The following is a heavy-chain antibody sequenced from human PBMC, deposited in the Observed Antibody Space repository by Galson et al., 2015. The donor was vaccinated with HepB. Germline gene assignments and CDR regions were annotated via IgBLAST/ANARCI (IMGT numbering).Heavy chain of an antibody. V-gene: IGHV3-53*01. CDR3: ARGGVYYESSGYPFDY. CDR1: GFTVSYNY. Sequence: SLRLSCAASGFTVSYNYMTWVRQAPGKGLEWVSVIYSGGSTYYDDSVKGRFTISRDNSKNTLYLQMNSLRAEDTAVYYCARGGVYYESSGYPFDYWGQGTLVTVSS. J-gene: IGHJ4*02. CDR2: IYSGGST. D-gene: IGHD3-22*01.